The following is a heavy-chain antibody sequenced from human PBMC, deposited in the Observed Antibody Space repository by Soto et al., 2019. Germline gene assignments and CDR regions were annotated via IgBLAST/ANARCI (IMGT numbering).Heavy chain of an antibody. CDR3: AKARVRIVGANSFDY. CDR1: GFTFSSYG. D-gene: IGHD1-26*01. CDR2: ISDNGDKR. J-gene: IGHJ4*02. V-gene: IGHV3-30*18. Sequence: QVQLVESGGGVVQPGRSLRLSCVASGFTFSSYGMHWVRQPPGKGLVWVALISDNGDKRYYADSVKGRFTISRDNSKNTLYLQMNGLSPGDTAVYFCAKARVRIVGANSFDYWGQGSLVTVSS.